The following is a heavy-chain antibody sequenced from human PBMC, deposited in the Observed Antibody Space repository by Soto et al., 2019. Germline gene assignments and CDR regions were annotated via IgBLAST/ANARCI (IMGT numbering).Heavy chain of an antibody. CDR1: GFTFHRHA. V-gene: IGHV3-23*01. CDR3: TKALIAVAVPDY. CDR2: ITGNGLNS. Sequence: GGSLRLSCAASGFTFHRHAMSWVRLAPGKGLEWISSITGNGLNSYYANSVKGRFTISRDNSKNTVYLQMNGLGAEDTAVYYCTKALIAVAVPDYWGQGTLVTVSS. J-gene: IGHJ4*02. D-gene: IGHD6-19*01.